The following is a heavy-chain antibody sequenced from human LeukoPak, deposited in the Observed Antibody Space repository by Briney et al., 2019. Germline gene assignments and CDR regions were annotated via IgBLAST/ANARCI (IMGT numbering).Heavy chain of an antibody. D-gene: IGHD3-16*01. V-gene: IGHV4-30-2*01. J-gene: IGHJ3*02. Sequence: SQTLSLTCAVSGGSISSGGYSWSWIRQPPGKGLEWIGYIYHSGSTYYNPSLKSRVTISVERSKNQFSLKLSSVTAADTAVYYCARACQKLGARDAFDIWGQGTMVTVSS. CDR2: IYHSGST. CDR3: ARACQKLGARDAFDI. CDR1: GGSISSGGYS.